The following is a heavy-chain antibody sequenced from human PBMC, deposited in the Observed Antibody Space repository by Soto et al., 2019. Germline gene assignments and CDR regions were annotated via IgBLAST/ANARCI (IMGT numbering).Heavy chain of an antibody. CDR1: GGSISSGGYY. Sequence: SETLSLTCTVSGGSISSGGYYWNWIRQHPGKGLEWVGYIYYIGSTYYNPSLKSRVTISLDTSKNQFSLKLSSVTAADTAVYYCARSVFPWGQGTLVTVSS. CDR2: IYYIGST. J-gene: IGHJ5*02. V-gene: IGHV4-31*03. CDR3: ARSVFP.